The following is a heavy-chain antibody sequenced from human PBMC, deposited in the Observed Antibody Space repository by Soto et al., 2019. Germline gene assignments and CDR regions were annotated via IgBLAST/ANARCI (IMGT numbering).Heavy chain of an antibody. V-gene: IGHV4-34*01. D-gene: IGHD3-22*01. CDR1: GGSFSAYY. J-gene: IGHJ4*02. CDR3: ARGSVDTVDSSGFYEY. Sequence: PSETLSLTCAEYGGSFSAYYWSWIRQPPGKGLEWIGEINHSGGTSYNPSLKSRVTISVDTSKSQFSLKLTSVTAADRAVYYCARGSVDTVDSSGFYEYWGKGTPVT. CDR2: INHSGGT.